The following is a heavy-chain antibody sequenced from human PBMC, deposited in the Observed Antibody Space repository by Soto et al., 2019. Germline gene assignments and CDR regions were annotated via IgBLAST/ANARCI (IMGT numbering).Heavy chain of an antibody. CDR3: ARVGLYYGDYDYFDY. CDR2: IYYSGST. CDR1: GGSISSYY. Sequence: KPSETLSLTCTVSGGSISSYYWSWIRQPPGKGLEWIGYIYYSGSTYYNPSLKSRVTISVDTSKNQFSLKLSSVTAADTAVYYCARVGLYYGDYDYFDYWGQETLVTVSS. V-gene: IGHV4-59*12. J-gene: IGHJ4*02. D-gene: IGHD4-17*01.